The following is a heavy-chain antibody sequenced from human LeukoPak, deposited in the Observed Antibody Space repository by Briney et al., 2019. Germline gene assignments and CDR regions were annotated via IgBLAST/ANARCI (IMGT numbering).Heavy chain of an antibody. D-gene: IGHD3-10*02. CDR1: GYTFTRYN. V-gene: IGHV1-69*13. CDR2: IIPIFGTA. Sequence: SAKVSCKASGYTFTRYNMHWVRQAPGQGLEWMGGIIPIFGTANYAQKFQGRVTITADESTSTAYMELSSLRSEDTAVYYCARVVTMVGHFDYWGQGTLVTVSS. CDR3: ARVVTMVGHFDY. J-gene: IGHJ4*02.